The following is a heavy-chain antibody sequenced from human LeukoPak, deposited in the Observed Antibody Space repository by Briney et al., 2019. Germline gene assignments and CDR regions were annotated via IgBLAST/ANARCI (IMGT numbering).Heavy chain of an antibody. Sequence: ASVKVSCKASGYTLTGYYMHWVRQAPGQGLEWMGRFNPNSGGTNYAQKFQGRVTMTRDTSISTAYMKLSRLRSDDTAVYYCAKDRGQWLVPLEDYYFDYWGQGTLVTVSS. V-gene: IGHV1-2*06. CDR2: FNPNSGGT. CDR1: GYTLTGYY. CDR3: AKDRGQWLVPLEDYYFDY. D-gene: IGHD6-19*01. J-gene: IGHJ4*02.